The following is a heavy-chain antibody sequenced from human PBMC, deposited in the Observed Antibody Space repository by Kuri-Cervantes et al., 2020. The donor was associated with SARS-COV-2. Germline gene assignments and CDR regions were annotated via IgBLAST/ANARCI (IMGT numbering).Heavy chain of an antibody. CDR1: GFTFSTYA. CDR2: ISYDGSNK. CDR3: ARDRVGVHDS. D-gene: IGHD2-21*01. Sequence: GGSLRLSCAASGFTFSTYARHWVRQAPGKGLEWVAIISYDGSNKYFADSVKGRFTISRDNSKNTLYLQMNSLRAEDTAMYYSARDRVGVHDSWGQGTLVTVSS. V-gene: IGHV3-30-3*01. J-gene: IGHJ4*02.